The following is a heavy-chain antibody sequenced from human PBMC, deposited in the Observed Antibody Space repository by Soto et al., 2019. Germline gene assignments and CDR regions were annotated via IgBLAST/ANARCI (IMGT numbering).Heavy chain of an antibody. CDR3: ARDLPSWDRAFDI. V-gene: IGHV3-7*01. CDR2: IKQDGSER. CDR1: GFIFRNYW. D-gene: IGHD6-13*01. J-gene: IGHJ3*02. Sequence: EVQLVESGGGLVQPGGSLRLSCAASGFIFRNYWMSWVRQAPGKGLEWVANIKQDGSERNYVDSVEGRFTISRDNAENSLFLQTNSLRAEDTAVYYCARDLPSWDRAFDIWGQGTMVTVSS.